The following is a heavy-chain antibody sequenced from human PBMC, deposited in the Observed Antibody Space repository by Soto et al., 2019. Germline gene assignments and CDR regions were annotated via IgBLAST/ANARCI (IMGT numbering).Heavy chain of an antibody. D-gene: IGHD3-16*01. CDR1: GYSFTRYG. CDR3: AMVDVYVTPSPQDV. Sequence: QVQLVQSRAEVKNPGASMKVSSKASGYSFTRYGIAWARQAPGQGLEWMGWINTYNGNTNYAQNLQGRVTLTTDTSTSTAYMELTSLRSNDTAIYYCAMVDVYVTPSPQDVWGQGTTVIVSS. V-gene: IGHV1-18*01. CDR2: INTYNGNT. J-gene: IGHJ6*02.